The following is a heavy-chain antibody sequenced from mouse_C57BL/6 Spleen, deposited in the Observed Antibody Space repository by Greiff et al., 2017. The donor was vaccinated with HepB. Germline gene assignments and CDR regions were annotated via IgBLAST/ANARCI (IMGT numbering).Heavy chain of an antibody. J-gene: IGHJ4*01. CDR3: ARRYYGSSYDYAMDY. V-gene: IGHV1-50*01. CDR2: IDPSDSYT. Sequence: QVQLQQPGAELVKPGASVKLSCKASGYTFTSYWMQWVKQRPGQGLEWIGEIDPSDSYTNYNQKFKGKATLTVDTSSSTAYMQTSSLTSEDSAVYYCARRYYGSSYDYAMDYWGQGTSVTVSS. D-gene: IGHD1-1*01. CDR1: GYTFTSYW.